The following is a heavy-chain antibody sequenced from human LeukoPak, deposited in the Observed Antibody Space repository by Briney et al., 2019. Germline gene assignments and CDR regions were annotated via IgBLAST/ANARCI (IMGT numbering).Heavy chain of an antibody. CDR1: GFTFSSYS. CDR3: ARDLGPVHSGY. J-gene: IGHJ4*02. Sequence: GGSLRLSCAASGFTFSSYSMNWVRQAPGKGLEWVSYISSSSSSIHYADSVKGRFTISRDDAKNSLYLQMNSLRAEDTAVYYCARDLGPVHSGYWDQGTLVTVSS. D-gene: IGHD3-10*01. CDR2: ISSSSSSI. V-gene: IGHV3-48*01.